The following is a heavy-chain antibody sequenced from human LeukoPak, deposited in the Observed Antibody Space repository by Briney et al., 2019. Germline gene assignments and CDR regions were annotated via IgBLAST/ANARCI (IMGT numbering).Heavy chain of an antibody. CDR3: ARDPRDSSGYYYAIDY. CDR2: IIPILGIA. CDR1: GGTFSSYA. D-gene: IGHD3-22*01. J-gene: IGHJ4*02. Sequence: SVKVSCKASGGTFSSYAISWVRQAPGQGLEWMGRIIPILGIANYAQKFQGRVTITADKSTSTAYMEPSSLRSEDTAVYYCARDPRDSSGYYYAIDYWGQGTLVTVSS. V-gene: IGHV1-69*04.